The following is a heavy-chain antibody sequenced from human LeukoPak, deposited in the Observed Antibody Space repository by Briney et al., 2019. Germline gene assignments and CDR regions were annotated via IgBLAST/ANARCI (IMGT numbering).Heavy chain of an antibody. J-gene: IGHJ4*02. CDR1: GFTFSTYG. D-gene: IGHD1-26*01. Sequence: GGSLRLSCAAPGFTFSTYGMNWVRQAPGKGLEWVSYISSGSGTIYYADSVKGRFTISRDNAKNSLCLQMNSLRDEDTAVYYCAKSGSYRFDDWGQGTLVTVSS. CDR3: AKSGSYRFDD. V-gene: IGHV3-48*02. CDR2: ISSGSGTI.